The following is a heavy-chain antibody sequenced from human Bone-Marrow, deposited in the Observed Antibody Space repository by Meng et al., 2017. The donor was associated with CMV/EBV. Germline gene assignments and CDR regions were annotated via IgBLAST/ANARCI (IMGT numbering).Heavy chain of an antibody. CDR3: ARVRYHFWSGYYTARLFDY. Sequence: ASVKVSCKASEYTFSSYDINWVRQATGQGLEWMGWMNPNSGNTGYAQKFQGRVTMTRNTSISTAYMELSSLRSEDTAVYYCARVRYHFWSGYYTARLFDYWGQGTLVTVSS. D-gene: IGHD3-3*01. CDR1: EYTFSSYD. J-gene: IGHJ4*02. V-gene: IGHV1-8*01. CDR2: MNPNSGNT.